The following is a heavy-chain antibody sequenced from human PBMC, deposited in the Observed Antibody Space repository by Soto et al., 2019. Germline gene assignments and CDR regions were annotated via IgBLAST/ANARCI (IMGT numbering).Heavy chain of an antibody. CDR3: TRWGDNKVFDY. J-gene: IGHJ4*02. CDR1: GFTFSSHG. Sequence: PGGSLRLSCGASGFTFSSHGMHWVRQAPGKGLEWVAVIWYDGSDKYYADFVKGRFTISRDNSKNMAFLQMNTLRAEDTALYYCTRWGDNKVFDYWGQGTPVTVS. D-gene: IGHD3-10*01. CDR2: IWYDGSDK. V-gene: IGHV3-33*01.